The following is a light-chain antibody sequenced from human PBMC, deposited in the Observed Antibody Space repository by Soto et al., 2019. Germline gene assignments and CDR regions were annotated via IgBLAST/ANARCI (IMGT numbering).Light chain of an antibody. CDR3: QQYNSWPLT. J-gene: IGKJ2*01. Sequence: EIVMTQSPATLSVSPGERATLSCRASQSVSSNLAWYQQKPGQAPRLLIYGASTRATGVPARFSGSGSVTEFTLTITSLQSEDFAVYYCQQYNSWPLTFGQGTKVDIK. CDR1: QSVSSN. V-gene: IGKV3-15*01. CDR2: GAS.